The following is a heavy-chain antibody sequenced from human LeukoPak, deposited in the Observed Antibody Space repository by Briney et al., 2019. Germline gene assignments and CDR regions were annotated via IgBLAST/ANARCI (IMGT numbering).Heavy chain of an antibody. J-gene: IGHJ4*02. CDR1: GFTVSENY. CDR3: AKAPTTSAGY. CDR2: ICGSGST. D-gene: IGHD2/OR15-2a*01. Sequence: GGSLRLSCAASGFTVSENYMSWARQAPGKGLEWVSFICGSGSTFYADSSKGRLIISRESYKNTLYLLLNSLRADDTAVYYCAKAPTTSAGYSGQGTLVTASS. V-gene: IGHV3-53*01.